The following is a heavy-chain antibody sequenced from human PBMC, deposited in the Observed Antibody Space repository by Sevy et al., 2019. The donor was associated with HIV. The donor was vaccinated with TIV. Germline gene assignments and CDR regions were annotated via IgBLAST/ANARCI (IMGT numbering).Heavy chain of an antibody. D-gene: IGHD2-15*01. CDR1: GFTFGTYA. Sequence: GGSLRLSCAASGFTFGTYAMSWVRQAPGKGLEWVSAISGSGSSTYYADSLKGRFTIFRENSKHTLSLQMNTLRAGDTALYYCAKGGRTFYGLDVWGQGTTVTVSS. V-gene: IGHV3-23*01. CDR2: ISGSGSST. J-gene: IGHJ6*02. CDR3: AKGGRTFYGLDV.